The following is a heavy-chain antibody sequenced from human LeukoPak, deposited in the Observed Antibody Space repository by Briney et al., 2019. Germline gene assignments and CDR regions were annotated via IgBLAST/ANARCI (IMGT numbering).Heavy chain of an antibody. CDR3: ARDGDGYNFDF. CDR1: GFAFSNYW. Sequence: GGSLRLSCAASGFAFSNYWMHWVRQVPGKGLVWVSRITRDGSYANYADSVKGRFTFSRDNARNTLYLQMNSLRAEDTAVYYCARDGDGYNFDFWGQGALVTVSS. CDR2: ITRDGSYA. V-gene: IGHV3-74*01. D-gene: IGHD5-24*01. J-gene: IGHJ4*02.